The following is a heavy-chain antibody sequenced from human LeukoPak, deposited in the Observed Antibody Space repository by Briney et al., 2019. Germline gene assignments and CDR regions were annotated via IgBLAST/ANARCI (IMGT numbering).Heavy chain of an antibody. Sequence: ASVKVSCKAPGYTFTGYYMHWVRQAPGQGLEWMGWINPNSGGTNYAQKFQGRVTMTRDTSISTAYMELSRLRSDDTAVYYCARARPVYCSGGSCYFDYWGQGTLVTVSS. D-gene: IGHD2-15*01. CDR2: INPNSGGT. J-gene: IGHJ4*02. CDR1: GYTFTGYY. CDR3: ARARPVYCSGGSCYFDY. V-gene: IGHV1-2*02.